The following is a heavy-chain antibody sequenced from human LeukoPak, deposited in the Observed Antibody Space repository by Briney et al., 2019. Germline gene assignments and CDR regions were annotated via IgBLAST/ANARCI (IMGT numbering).Heavy chain of an antibody. CDR2: MQSNGGSE. CDR3: ARDPAGF. Sequence: GGSLRLSCVASGFTFSTYGMHWVRQAPGKGLEWVAFMQSNGGSEFYVDSVKGRFTISRDNSKNTVYLQMSSLRVEDTAVYYCARDPAGFWGQGTLVTVSS. CDR1: GFTFSTYG. D-gene: IGHD3-10*01. V-gene: IGHV3-30*02. J-gene: IGHJ4*02.